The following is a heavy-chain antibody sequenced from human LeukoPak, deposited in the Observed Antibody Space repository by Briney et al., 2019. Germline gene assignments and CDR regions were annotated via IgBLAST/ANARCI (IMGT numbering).Heavy chain of an antibody. CDR3: TRVQAGRSGLMDV. CDR2: IDPDGITT. Sequence: GGSLRLSCAASGFTLSGYWMHWVRQAPGEGLVWVTRIDPDGITTYYADSVKGRFTTSRDNARNTLYLQMNSLTAEDTVLYYCTRVQAGRSGLMDVWGRGTTVTVSS. D-gene: IGHD2-8*02. J-gene: IGHJ6*02. CDR1: GFTLSGYW. V-gene: IGHV3-74*01.